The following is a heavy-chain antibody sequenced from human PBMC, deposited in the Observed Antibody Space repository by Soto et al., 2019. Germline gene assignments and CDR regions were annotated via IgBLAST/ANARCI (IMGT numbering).Heavy chain of an antibody. Sequence: KESGLALVKPTETLTLTCTVSGFSLTTGKMGVSWIRQPPGKALEWLAHIFSDNERSYSTSLQGRLTISKDTSGSQVVLSMTNVDPVDTATYYCARMNVDSYQFYYAMDVWGQGTTVTVSS. CDR2: IFSDNER. J-gene: IGHJ6*02. CDR3: ARMNVDSYQFYYAMDV. D-gene: IGHD4-17*01. V-gene: IGHV2-26*01. CDR1: GFSLTTGKMG.